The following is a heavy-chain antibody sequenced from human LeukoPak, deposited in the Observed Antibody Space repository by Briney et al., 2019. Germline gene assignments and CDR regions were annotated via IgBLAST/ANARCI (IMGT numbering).Heavy chain of an antibody. CDR2: IKQDGSEK. Sequence: PGGSLRLSCVASGFTFSSYWMSWVRQAPGKGLEWVANIKQDGSEKYYVDSVKGRFTISRDNAKNSLDLQMNSLRAEDTAAYYCARQQLNAFDIWGQGTMVTVSS. J-gene: IGHJ3*02. CDR1: GFTFSSYW. CDR3: ARQQLNAFDI. D-gene: IGHD6-13*01. V-gene: IGHV3-7*01.